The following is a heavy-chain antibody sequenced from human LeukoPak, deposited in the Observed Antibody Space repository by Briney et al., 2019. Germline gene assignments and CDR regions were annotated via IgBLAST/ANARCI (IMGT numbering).Heavy chain of an antibody. CDR3: ARDPLVGATGLDY. CDR2: INPNSGGT. Sequence: GASVKVSCKASGYTFTGYYMHWVRQAPGQGLEWMGWINPNSGGTNYAQKFQGWVTMTRDTSISTAYMELSRLRSDDTAVYYCARDPLVGATGLDYWGQGTLVTVSS. J-gene: IGHJ4*02. V-gene: IGHV1-2*04. D-gene: IGHD1-26*01. CDR1: GYTFTGYY.